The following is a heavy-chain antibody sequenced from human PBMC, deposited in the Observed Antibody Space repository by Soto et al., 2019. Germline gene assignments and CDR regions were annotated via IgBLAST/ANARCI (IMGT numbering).Heavy chain of an antibody. J-gene: IGHJ1*01. D-gene: IGHD2-21*01. V-gene: IGHV4-39*02. CDR1: GDSISSSTYY. CDR2: IYYSGAA. Sequence: PSETLFLTFDVSGDSISSSTYYWGWIRQPPGKGLEWLASIYYSGAAYYNPSLRSRVSISVDTSNNRFSLALTSLTAADTAVYFCARLAYSGYFQTWGQGSLVTVSS. CDR3: ARLAYSGYFQT.